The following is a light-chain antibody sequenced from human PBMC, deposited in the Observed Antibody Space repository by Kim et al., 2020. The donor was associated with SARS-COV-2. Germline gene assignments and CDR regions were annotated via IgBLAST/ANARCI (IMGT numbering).Light chain of an antibody. CDR3: GACDNSVSAYV. Sequence: PGQTVTFSGAGGSSSIGSDFVSWYQQVPGRTPTVFIYDSKRPSGIPDRVSGSSSGTSATLGITGLQTGDEADYYCGACDNSVSAYVFGSGTKVTVL. V-gene: IGLV1-51*01. CDR1: SSSIGSDF. J-gene: IGLJ1*01. CDR2: DSK.